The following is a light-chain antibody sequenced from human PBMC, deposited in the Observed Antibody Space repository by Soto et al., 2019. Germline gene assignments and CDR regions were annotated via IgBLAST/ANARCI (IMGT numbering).Light chain of an antibody. Sequence: QSVLTQPPSVSAAPGQRVTISCSGSGSNIGSNCVSWYQQFPGTAPKLLISKNDQRPSGTPDRFSASKSGTSATLGITGLQTGDEADYYCETWDDNLRTVVFGEGTQLTVL. CDR3: ETWDDNLRTVV. V-gene: IGLV1-51*02. CDR2: KND. CDR1: GSNIGSNC. J-gene: IGLJ2*01.